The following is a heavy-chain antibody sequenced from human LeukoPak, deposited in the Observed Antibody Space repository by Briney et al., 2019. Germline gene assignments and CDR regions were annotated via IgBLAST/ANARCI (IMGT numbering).Heavy chain of an antibody. J-gene: IGHJ6*02. V-gene: IGHV4-59*01. Sequence: SETLSLTCTVSGSSISSYYWSWIRQPPGKGLEWIGYIYYSGSTNYNPSLKSRVTISVDTSKNQFSLKLSSVTAADTAVYYCARDLHDYYYYYGMDVWGQGTTVTVSS. CDR1: GSSISSYY. CDR3: ARDLHDYYYYYGMDV. CDR2: IYYSGST.